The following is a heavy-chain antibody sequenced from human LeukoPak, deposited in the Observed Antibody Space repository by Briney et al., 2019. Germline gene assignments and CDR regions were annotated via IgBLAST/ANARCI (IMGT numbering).Heavy chain of an antibody. CDR1: GGSFSGYY. V-gene: IGHV4-34*01. CDR2: INRSGST. CDR3: ATASSYSGYYYYYMDV. Sequence: SETLSLTCAVYGGSFSGYYWSWIRQPPGKGLEWIGEINRSGSTNYNPSLKSRVTISVDTSKNQFSLKLSSVTAADTAVYYCATASSYSGYYYYYMDVWGEGTTVTVSS. J-gene: IGHJ6*03. D-gene: IGHD1-26*01.